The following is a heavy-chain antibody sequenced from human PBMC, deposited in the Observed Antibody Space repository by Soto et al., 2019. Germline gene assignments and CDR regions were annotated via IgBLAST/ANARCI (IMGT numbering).Heavy chain of an antibody. Sequence: VQLVQSGAEVRKPAASVKVSCKSSGDSFNDYYIHWVRQAPGQGLEWMGWINPNGGITKYAQKFQGWVTMTRDTSIRTVYMELSRLRSDDTAVYYCARESGGATATVDYYYFYMDVWGKGTTVTVSS. D-gene: IGHD5-12*01. CDR1: GDSFNDYY. CDR3: ARESGGATATVDYYYFYMDV. V-gene: IGHV1-2*04. J-gene: IGHJ6*03. CDR2: INPNGGIT.